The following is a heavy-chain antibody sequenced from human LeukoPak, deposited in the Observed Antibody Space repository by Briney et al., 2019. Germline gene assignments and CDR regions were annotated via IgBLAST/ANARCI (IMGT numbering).Heavy chain of an antibody. CDR3: ALAPNSNWFDF. Sequence: SETLSLTCTVSGDSASNFYWNWIRQSPGKGLEWIGNIHYSGSSVYNPSLKSRGTISIDTSRRQFFLKLNSVTAADTAVYFCALAPNSNWFDFWGPGTLVTVSS. J-gene: IGHJ5*01. CDR2: IHYSGSS. V-gene: IGHV4-59*02. D-gene: IGHD2-8*01. CDR1: GDSASNFY.